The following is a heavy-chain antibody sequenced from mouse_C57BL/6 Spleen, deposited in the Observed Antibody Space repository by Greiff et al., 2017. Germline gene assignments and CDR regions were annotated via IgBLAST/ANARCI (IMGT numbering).Heavy chain of an antibody. D-gene: IGHD2-3*01. CDR1: GFTFSDYY. V-gene: IGHV5-16*01. CDR3: AREEDGYYSSWFAY. J-gene: IGHJ3*01. CDR2: INYDGSST. Sequence: VQRVESEGGLVQPGRSMKLSCTASGFTFSDYYMAWVRQVPEKGLEWVANINYDGSSTYYLDALKSRFIISRDNAKNILYLQMSSLKSEDTATYYCAREEDGYYSSWFAYWGQGTLVTVSA.